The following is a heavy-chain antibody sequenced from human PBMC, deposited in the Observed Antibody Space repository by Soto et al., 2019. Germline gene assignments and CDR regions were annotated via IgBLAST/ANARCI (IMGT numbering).Heavy chain of an antibody. D-gene: IGHD2-15*01. V-gene: IGHV3-23*01. CDR3: AKEFRGDIVVVVAATPYYYYGMDV. Sequence: PGGSLRLSCAASGFTFSSYAMSWVRQAPGKGLEWVSAISGSGGSTYHADSVKGRFTISRDNSKNTLYLQMNSLRAEDTAVYYCAKEFRGDIVVVVAATPYYYYGMDVWGQGTTVTVSS. J-gene: IGHJ6*02. CDR2: ISGSGGST. CDR1: GFTFSSYA.